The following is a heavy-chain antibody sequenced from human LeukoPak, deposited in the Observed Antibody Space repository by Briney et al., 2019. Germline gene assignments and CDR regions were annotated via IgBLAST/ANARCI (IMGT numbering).Heavy chain of an antibody. CDR3: AKGKRYPDY. Sequence: GGSLRLSRVVSGFTFSESWMSWVRQAPGKGLGWVASLNLDGSDKYYVDSVKGRFTISRDNAKNSLYLQMDSLRVEDTAVYYCAKGKRYPDYWGQGTLVTVSS. CDR2: LNLDGSDK. D-gene: IGHD1-1*01. CDR1: GFTFSESW. J-gene: IGHJ4*02. V-gene: IGHV3-7*03.